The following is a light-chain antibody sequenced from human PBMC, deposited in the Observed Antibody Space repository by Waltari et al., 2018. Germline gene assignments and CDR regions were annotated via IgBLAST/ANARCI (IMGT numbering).Light chain of an antibody. V-gene: IGLV2-14*03. Sequence: QSALTQPASVSGSPGQSITISCTVTSSDVGGYNYVSWYQQHPGKAPKLMIYDVSNRPSGVSNRFSGSKSGNTASLTISGLQAEDEADYYCSSYTSSSIVFGTGTKVTVL. CDR1: SSDVGGYNY. CDR2: DVS. CDR3: SSYTSSSIV. J-gene: IGLJ1*01.